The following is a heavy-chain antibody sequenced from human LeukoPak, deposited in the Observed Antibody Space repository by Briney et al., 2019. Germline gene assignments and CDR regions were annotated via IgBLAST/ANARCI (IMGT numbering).Heavy chain of an antibody. J-gene: IGHJ4*02. Sequence: GGSLRLSCAASGFTFDDYAMHWVRQAPGKGLEWVSGISWNSGSIGYADSVKGRFTISRDNAKNSLYLQLNSLRAEDTAVYYCAKGYGSGWYYFDYWGQGTLVTVSS. CDR1: GFTFDDYA. CDR3: AKGYGSGWYYFDY. CDR2: ISWNSGSI. D-gene: IGHD6-19*01. V-gene: IGHV3-9*01.